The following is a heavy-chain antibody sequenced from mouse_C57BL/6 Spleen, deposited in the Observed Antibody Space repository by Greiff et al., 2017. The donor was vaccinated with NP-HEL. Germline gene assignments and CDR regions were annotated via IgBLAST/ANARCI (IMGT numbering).Heavy chain of an antibody. J-gene: IGHJ2*01. Sequence: VQLQQSGPELVKPGASVKISCKASGYAFSSSWMNWVKQRPGKGLEWIGRIYPGDGDTNYNGKFKGKATLTADKSSSTAYMQLSSLTSEDSAVYFCAYGSSFFFDYWGQGTTLTVSS. CDR2: IYPGDGDT. V-gene: IGHV1-82*01. CDR1: GYAFSSSW. CDR3: AYGSSFFFDY. D-gene: IGHD1-1*01.